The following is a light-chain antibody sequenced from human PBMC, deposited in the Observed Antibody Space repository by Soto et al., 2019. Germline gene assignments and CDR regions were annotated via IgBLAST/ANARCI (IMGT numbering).Light chain of an antibody. CDR3: LLSYSSSVV. CDR2: DTS. Sequence: QAVVTQEPSLTVSPGGTVTLTCGSSTGAVTSGHYPYWFQQKPGQAPRTLIYDTSNKHSWTPARFSGSLFGGKPALTLSGAQPEDEAEYYCLLSYSSSVVIGGGTKLTVL. CDR1: TGAVTSGHY. V-gene: IGLV7-46*01. J-gene: IGLJ2*01.